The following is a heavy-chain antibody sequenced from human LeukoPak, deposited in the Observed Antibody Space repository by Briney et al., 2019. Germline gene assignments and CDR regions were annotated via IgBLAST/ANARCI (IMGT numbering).Heavy chain of an antibody. V-gene: IGHV4-4*07. D-gene: IGHD6-6*01. CDR3: AREYSSSSDGRWFDP. Sequence: SETLSLTCTVSGGSISSYYWSWLRQPAGKGLEWIGRFCTTGSTNYSPSLKSRVTMSVDTSKNQFSLNLISVTAADTAVYYCAREYSSSSDGRWFDPWGQGTLVTVSS. J-gene: IGHJ5*02. CDR1: GGSISSYY. CDR2: FCTTGST.